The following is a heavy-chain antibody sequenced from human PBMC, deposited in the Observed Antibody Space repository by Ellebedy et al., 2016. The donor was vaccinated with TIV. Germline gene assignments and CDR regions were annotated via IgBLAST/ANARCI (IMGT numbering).Heavy chain of an antibody. D-gene: IGHD5-24*01. CDR1: GFTFSLFS. Sequence: GGSLRLSCAASGFTFSLFSMNWVRQAPGKGLEWVASISSSGTYMYNADSVRGRFTISRDNAWNSLYLQMNSLRAEDTGLYFCARDGSDGNYLLNYWGQGTRVTVSA. CDR2: ISSSGTYM. CDR3: ARDGSDGNYLLNY. J-gene: IGHJ4*02. V-gene: IGHV3-21*01.